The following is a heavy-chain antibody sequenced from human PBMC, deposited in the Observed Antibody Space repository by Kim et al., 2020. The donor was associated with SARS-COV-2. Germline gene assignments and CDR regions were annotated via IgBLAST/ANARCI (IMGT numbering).Heavy chain of an antibody. D-gene: IGHD6-19*01. CDR2: IIPILGIA. CDR3: ASKGNTVRGGVWQYYYYYYGMDV. Sequence: SVKVSCKASGGTFSSYTISWVRQAPGQGLEWMGRIIPILGIANYAQKFQGRVTITADKSTSTAYMELSSLRSEDTAVYYCASKGNTVRGGVWQYYYYYYGMDVWGQGTTVTVSS. V-gene: IGHV1-69*02. CDR1: GGTFSSYT. J-gene: IGHJ6*02.